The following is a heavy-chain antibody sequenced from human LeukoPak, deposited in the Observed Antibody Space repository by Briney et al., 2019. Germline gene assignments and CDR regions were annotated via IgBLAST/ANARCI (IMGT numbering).Heavy chain of an antibody. CDR3: ARDDYDSSGYYIYYYYYYMDV. V-gene: IGHV3-7*01. J-gene: IGHJ6*03. Sequence: GGSLRLSCAASGFTFSSYWMSWVRQAPGKGLEWVASIKQDGSEKYYVDSVKGRFTISRDNAKNSLYLQMNSLRAEDTAVYYCARDDYDSSGYYIYYYYYYMDVWGKGTTVTISS. CDR1: GFTFSSYW. D-gene: IGHD3-22*01. CDR2: IKQDGSEK.